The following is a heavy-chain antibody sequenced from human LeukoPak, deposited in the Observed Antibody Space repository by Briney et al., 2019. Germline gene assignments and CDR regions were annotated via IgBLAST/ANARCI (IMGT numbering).Heavy chain of an antibody. CDR3: AREYYGSGSYPYYMDV. D-gene: IGHD3-10*01. Sequence: PSETLSLTCTVSGGSISSYYWSWIRQPPGKGLEWIGYIYYSGSTNYNPSLKSRVTISVDTSKNQFSLKLSSVTAADTAVYYCAREYYGSGSYPYYMDVGGKGTTVTVSS. V-gene: IGHV4-59*01. CDR2: IYYSGST. CDR1: GGSISSYY. J-gene: IGHJ6*03.